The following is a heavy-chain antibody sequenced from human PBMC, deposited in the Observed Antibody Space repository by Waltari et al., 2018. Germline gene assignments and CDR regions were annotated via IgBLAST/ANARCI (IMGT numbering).Heavy chain of an antibody. Sequence: QITLKESGPTLVKPTQTLTLTCTFSGFSLSTSGVGVGWIRQPPGKALEWVSGISWNSGSIGYADSVKGRFTISRDNAKNSLYLQMNSLRAEDTALYYCARGVVIKPFDYWGQGTLVTVSS. J-gene: IGHJ4*02. CDR2: ISWNSGSI. V-gene: IGHV2-5*01. CDR3: ARGVVIKPFDY. CDR1: GFSLSTSGVG. D-gene: IGHD3-3*01.